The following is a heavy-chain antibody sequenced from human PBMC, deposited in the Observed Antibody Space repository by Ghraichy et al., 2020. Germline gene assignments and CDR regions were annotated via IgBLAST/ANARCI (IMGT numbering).Heavy chain of an antibody. V-gene: IGHV3-64*01. CDR1: GFTLSNYF. D-gene: IGHD3-9*01. J-gene: IGHJ4*02. Sequence: GESLNISCVASGFTLSNYFMHWVRQAPGKGLEYVSGISSSGGSKSYGNSVKGRFTISRDNSKNTLYLQMGSLRAEDTAVYYCARGYYDLLTAYYVWGQGTLVTVSS. CDR2: ISSSGGSK. CDR3: ARGYYDLLTAYYV.